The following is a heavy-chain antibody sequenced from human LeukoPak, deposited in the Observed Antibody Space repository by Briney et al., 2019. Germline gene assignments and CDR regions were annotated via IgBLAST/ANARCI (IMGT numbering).Heavy chain of an antibody. CDR3: AKGEKQLTFIRGYTFNI. CDR1: GFTFSSYG. J-gene: IGHJ3*02. V-gene: IGHV3-30*02. Sequence: GGSLRLSCAASGFTFSSYGMHWVRQAPDKGLEWVASIRYDGSKRSFADSVKGRFTISRDNSKDTLYLHMNSLRAEDTAVYYCAKGEKQLTFIRGYTFNIWGQGTMVTVSS. CDR2: IRYDGSKR. D-gene: IGHD3-10*01.